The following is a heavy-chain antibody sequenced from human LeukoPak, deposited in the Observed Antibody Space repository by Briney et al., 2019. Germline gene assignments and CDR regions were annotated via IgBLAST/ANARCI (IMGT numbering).Heavy chain of an antibody. Sequence: ASVKVSCKASGNTFTSYDLHWVRQAPGQGLEWMGIINPSGGSTSYAQKFQGIVTMTRDTSTSTVYMELSSLRSEDTAVYYCARAYGSGSYLWENWFDPWGQGTLVTVSS. CDR2: INPSGGST. J-gene: IGHJ5*02. CDR1: GNTFTSYD. D-gene: IGHD3-10*01. CDR3: ARAYGSGSYLWENWFDP. V-gene: IGHV1-46*01.